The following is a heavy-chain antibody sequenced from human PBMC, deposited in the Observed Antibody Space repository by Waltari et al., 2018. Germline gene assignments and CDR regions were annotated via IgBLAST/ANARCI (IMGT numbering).Heavy chain of an antibody. CDR2: ISWNSDNI. D-gene: IGHD1-26*01. J-gene: IGHJ4*02. CDR1: GFNFDDYA. V-gene: IGHV3-9*01. CDR3: AKGHSGSYGLKD. Sequence: EVQLVESGGGLVQPGRSLRLSCAVSGFNFDDYAMHWVRQAPGKGLEWVSGISWNSDNIGYADSVKGRFTISVDNAKNSLYLQMNSLRPEDTALYYCAKGHSGSYGLKDWGQGTLVTVSS.